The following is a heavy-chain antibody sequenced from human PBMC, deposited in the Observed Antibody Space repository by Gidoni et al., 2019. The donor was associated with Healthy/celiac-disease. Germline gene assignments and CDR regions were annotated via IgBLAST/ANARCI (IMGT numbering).Heavy chain of an antibody. Sequence: VQLVESGGGLVQPGGSLRLSCSASGFTFSSYAMHWVRQAPGKGLEYVSAISSNGGSTYYADSVKGRFTISRDNSKNTLYLQMSSLRAEDTAVYYCVKDRDEWIQLWGEDYWGQGTLVTVSS. V-gene: IGHV3-64D*06. CDR1: GFTFSSYA. CDR3: VKDRDEWIQLWGEDY. D-gene: IGHD5-18*01. CDR2: ISSNGGST. J-gene: IGHJ4*02.